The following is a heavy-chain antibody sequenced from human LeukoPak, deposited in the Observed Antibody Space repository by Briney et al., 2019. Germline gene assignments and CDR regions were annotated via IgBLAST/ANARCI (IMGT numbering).Heavy chain of an antibody. V-gene: IGHV1-46*04. D-gene: IGHD2-8*02. Sequence: ASVKVSCKASGYTFIDYYMHWVRQAPGQGLEWMGIINPRGGSTTYAQKLQGRVTMTRDTSTSTVYVELSSLRSDDTALYYCARHSCTGNSCHFDCWGQGTLVTVSS. J-gene: IGHJ4*02. CDR3: ARHSCTGNSCHFDC. CDR1: GYTFIDYY. CDR2: INPRGGST.